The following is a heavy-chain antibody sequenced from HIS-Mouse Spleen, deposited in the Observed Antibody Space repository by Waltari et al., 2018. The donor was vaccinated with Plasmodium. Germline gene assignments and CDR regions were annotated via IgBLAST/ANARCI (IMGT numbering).Heavy chain of an antibody. Sequence: EVQLLESGGGLVQPGVSLRLSCAAFGFSFSRYAMSWVRQAPGKGLEWGSASSGSCGSTYYANTVKGRFTISRDNSKNTLYLQMNSLRAEDTAVYYCAKSSKGTGDLWDYWGQGTLVTVSS. CDR1: GFSFSRYA. J-gene: IGHJ4*02. V-gene: IGHV3-23*01. D-gene: IGHD7-27*01. CDR2: SSGSCGST. CDR3: AKSSKGTGDLWDY.